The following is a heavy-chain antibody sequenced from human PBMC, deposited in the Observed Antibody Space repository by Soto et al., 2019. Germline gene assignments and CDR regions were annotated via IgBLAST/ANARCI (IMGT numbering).Heavy chain of an antibody. V-gene: IGHV4-30-4*08. CDR2: IYYTGST. Sequence: SSSTXSLTCTFSGDSIMMGDHDLSWIRQPPGNVLDWIGYIYYTGSTYYNPSLKSRLSISLDTSKNHLSLNLTSVSVADTAVDYCDSGGGEYDYWGQGTLVTVYS. J-gene: IGHJ4*02. D-gene: IGHD2-21*01. CDR3: DSGGGEYDY. CDR1: GDSIMMGDHD.